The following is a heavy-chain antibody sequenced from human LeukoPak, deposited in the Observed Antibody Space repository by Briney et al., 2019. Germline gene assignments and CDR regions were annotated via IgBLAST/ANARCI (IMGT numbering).Heavy chain of an antibody. CDR3: ARVEESSWYNLRYYYYYGMDV. CDR1: GYTFTSYD. D-gene: IGHD6-13*01. Sequence: GASVKVSCKASGYTFTSYDINWVRQATGQGPEWMGWMNPNSGNTGYAQKFQGRVTMTRNTSISTAYMELSSLRSEDTAVYYCARVEESSWYNLRYYYYYGMDVWGQGTTVTVSS. V-gene: IGHV1-8*01. CDR2: MNPNSGNT. J-gene: IGHJ6*02.